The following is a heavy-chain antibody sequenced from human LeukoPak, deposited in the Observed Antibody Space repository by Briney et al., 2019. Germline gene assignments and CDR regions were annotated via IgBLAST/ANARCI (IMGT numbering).Heavy chain of an antibody. CDR3: VRTSLSDHIVPVAERADDACDM. CDR2: IHYSGST. J-gene: IGHJ3*02. D-gene: IGHD2-2*01. CDR1: GGSISSSRYY. V-gene: IGHV4-39*07. Sequence: SETLSLTCTVSGGSISSSRYYWRWIRQPPGKGLEWIVSIHYSGSTYYNPSIKSRVTVSVDTSEHLFSLKLSSVAAADTAVYFCVRTSLSDHIVPVAERADDACDMWGQGTMVTVSS.